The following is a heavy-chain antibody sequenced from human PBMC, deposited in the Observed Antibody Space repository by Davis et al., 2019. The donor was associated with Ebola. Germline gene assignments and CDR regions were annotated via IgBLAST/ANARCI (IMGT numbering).Heavy chain of an antibody. CDR3: ARDITMIVGGWFDP. CDR2: INAGNGNT. Sequence: AASVKVSCKASGYTFTSYGISWVRQAPGQRLEWMGWINAGNGNTKYSQKFQGRVTITRDTSASTAYMELSSLRSNDTAVYYCARDITMIVGGWFDPWGQGTLVTVSS. CDR1: GYTFTSYG. J-gene: IGHJ5*02. D-gene: IGHD3-22*01. V-gene: IGHV1-3*01.